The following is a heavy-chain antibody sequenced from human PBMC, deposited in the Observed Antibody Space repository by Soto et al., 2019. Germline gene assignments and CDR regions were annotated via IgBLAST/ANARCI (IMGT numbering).Heavy chain of an antibody. D-gene: IGHD3-22*01. Sequence: EVQLVESGGGLVKPGGSLRLSCAASGFTFSSYSMNWVRQAPGKGLEWVSSISSSSSYIYYADSVKGRFTISRDNDKNSLYLQMNSLRAEDTAVYYCARGLYYYDSSGYYSPWGQGTLVTVSS. V-gene: IGHV3-21*01. CDR2: ISSSSSYI. J-gene: IGHJ5*02. CDR1: GFTFSSYS. CDR3: ARGLYYYDSSGYYSP.